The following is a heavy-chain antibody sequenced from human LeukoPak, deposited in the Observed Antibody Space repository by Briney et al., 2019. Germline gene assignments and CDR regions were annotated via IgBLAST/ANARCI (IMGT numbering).Heavy chain of an antibody. CDR1: GFTFSNAW. D-gene: IGHD3-10*01. J-gene: IGHJ4*02. CDR3: TILGPTYGPFDY. Sequence: GGSLRLSCAASGFTFSNAWMSWVRQAPGKGLEWVGRFKSKSDAGTTHYAAPVKGRFTISTHDSKNTLYLQMNSPKTEDTAVYYRTILGPTYGPFDYWGQATLATVSS. CDR2: FKSKSDAGTT. V-gene: IGHV3-15*01.